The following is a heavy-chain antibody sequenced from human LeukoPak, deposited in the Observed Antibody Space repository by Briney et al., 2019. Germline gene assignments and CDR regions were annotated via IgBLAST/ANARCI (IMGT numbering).Heavy chain of an antibody. CDR3: ARDLAGYSSGWYLFNYYGMDV. V-gene: IGHV1-18*01. J-gene: IGHJ6*02. Sequence: ASVKVSCKASGYTFTSYGISWVQQAPGQGLEWMGWISAYNGNTSYAQKLQGRVTMTTDTSTSTAYMELRSLRSDDTAVYYCARDLAGYSSGWYLFNYYGMDVWGQGTTVTVSS. CDR1: GYTFTSYG. D-gene: IGHD6-19*01. CDR2: ISAYNGNT.